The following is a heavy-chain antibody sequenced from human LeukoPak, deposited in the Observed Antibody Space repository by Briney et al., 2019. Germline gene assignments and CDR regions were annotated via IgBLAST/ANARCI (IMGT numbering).Heavy chain of an antibody. J-gene: IGHJ4*02. Sequence: GGSLRLSCAASGLTFSSYAMTWVRQAPGKGLEWVSSISGSGASTYHADSVKGRFTISRDSSKNTLYLQMNSLTAEDTAIYYCAKDRGSSSPMRYYFDYWGQGTLVTVSS. CDR3: AKDRGSSSPMRYYFDY. D-gene: IGHD6-19*01. CDR1: GLTFSSYA. CDR2: ISGSGAST. V-gene: IGHV3-23*01.